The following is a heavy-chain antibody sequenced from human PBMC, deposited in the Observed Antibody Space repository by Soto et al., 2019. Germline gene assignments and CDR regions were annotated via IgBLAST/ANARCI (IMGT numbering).Heavy chain of an antibody. Sequence: SETLSLTCTVSGGSISSGTYYWTWIRQRPGKGLEWIGFIYYSGRTYYNPSLKSRTTISLDTSENQFSLRLSSVTAADTAVYYCARDSDFCTGGSCYGNFDFWGQRTLVTVSS. V-gene: IGHV4-31*03. CDR2: IYYSGRT. D-gene: IGHD2-15*01. CDR3: ARDSDFCTGGSCYGNFDF. CDR1: GGSISSGTYY. J-gene: IGHJ4*02.